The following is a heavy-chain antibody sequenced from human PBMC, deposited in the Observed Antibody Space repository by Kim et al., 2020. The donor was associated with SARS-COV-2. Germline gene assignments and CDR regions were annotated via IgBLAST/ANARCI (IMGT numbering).Heavy chain of an antibody. V-gene: IGHV3-33*01. Sequence: GGSLRLSCAASGFTFSSYGMHWVRQAPGKGLEWVAVIWYDGSNKYYADSVKGRFTISRDNSKNTLYLQMNSLRAEDTAVYYCARDIAAAAGTGGDTRFDPWGQGTLVTVSS. CDR2: IWYDGSNK. CDR3: ARDIAAAAGTGGDTRFDP. CDR1: GFTFSSYG. J-gene: IGHJ5*02. D-gene: IGHD6-13*01.